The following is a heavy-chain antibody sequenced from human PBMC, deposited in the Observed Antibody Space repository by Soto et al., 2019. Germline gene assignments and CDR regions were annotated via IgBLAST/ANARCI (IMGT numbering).Heavy chain of an antibody. D-gene: IGHD5-12*01. CDR2: IIPIFGPA. V-gene: IGHV1-69*13. CDR1: GGTFSSYA. J-gene: IGHJ6*02. Sequence: SVKVSCKASGGTFSSYAISWVRQAPGQGLEWMGGIIPIFGPANYAQKFQGRVTITADESTGTTNMELSSLRSEDTAVYYCARDRRGRDGYNFGTRYYYCMDVWGLGTTVTVSS. CDR3: ARDRRGRDGYNFGTRYYYCMDV.